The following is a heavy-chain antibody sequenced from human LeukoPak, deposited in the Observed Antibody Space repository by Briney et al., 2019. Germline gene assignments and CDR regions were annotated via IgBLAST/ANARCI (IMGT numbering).Heavy chain of an antibody. D-gene: IGHD6-13*01. V-gene: IGHV6-1*01. CDR1: GDSVSSNSAA. CDR2: TYYRSKWYN. J-gene: IGHJ4*02. CDR3: ARGGEQQLALFDY. Sequence: SQTLSLTCAISGDSVSSNSAAWNWIRQSPSGGLEWLGRTYYRSKWYNDYAVSVKSRITINPDTSKNQFSLQLNSVTPEDTAVYYCARGGEQQLALFDYWGQGTLVTVSS.